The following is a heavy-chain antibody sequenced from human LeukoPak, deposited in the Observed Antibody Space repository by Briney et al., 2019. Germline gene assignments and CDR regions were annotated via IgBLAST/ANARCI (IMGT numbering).Heavy chain of an antibody. V-gene: IGHV2-5*02. D-gene: IGHD1-26*01. CDR2: IYWDDDK. CDR3: AHSQVGTGWFDP. Sequence: SGPTLVKPTQTLTLTCTFSVFSISTVGVGVGWIRQPPGKALEWLELIYWDDDKRYSPSLKNRLTITKVTSRNQVVLAVTNMDPVDTATYYCAHSQVGTGWFDPWGQGTRVTVSS. CDR1: VFSISTVGVG. J-gene: IGHJ5*02.